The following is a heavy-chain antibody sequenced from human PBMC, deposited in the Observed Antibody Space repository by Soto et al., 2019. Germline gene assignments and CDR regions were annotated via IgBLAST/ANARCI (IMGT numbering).Heavy chain of an antibody. Sequence: QVQLVQSGAEVKKPGASVKVSCKASGYTFTSYGISWVRQAPGQGLEWMGWISAYNGNTNYAQKLLGRVTMTTDTSTSTAYMDLRSLRSDDTAVYYCARDRKHYRPSSNAFDIWGQGTMVTVSS. CDR3: ARDRKHYRPSSNAFDI. CDR1: GYTFTSYG. V-gene: IGHV1-18*01. CDR2: ISAYNGNT. D-gene: IGHD3-16*02. J-gene: IGHJ3*02.